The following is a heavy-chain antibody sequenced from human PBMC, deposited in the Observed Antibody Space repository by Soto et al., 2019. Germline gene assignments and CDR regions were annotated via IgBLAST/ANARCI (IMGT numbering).Heavy chain of an antibody. CDR1: GFTFSSYG. CDR2: ISDDGSNK. CDR3: AKEWVYDTSGWSFDY. V-gene: IGHV3-30*18. J-gene: IGHJ4*02. D-gene: IGHD3-22*01. Sequence: QVQLVEYAGDVVQPGRSLRLSCAASGFTFSSYGMHWVRQAPGKGLEWVAVISDDGSNKYYADSLKGRFTISRDNSKNTLYLQMNSLRAEDTAVYYCAKEWVYDTSGWSFDYWGQGTLVTVSS.